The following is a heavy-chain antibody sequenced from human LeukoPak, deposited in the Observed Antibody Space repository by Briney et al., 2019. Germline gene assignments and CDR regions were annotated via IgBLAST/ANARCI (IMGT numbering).Heavy chain of an antibody. CDR1: GGSISSYY. V-gene: IGHV4-4*09. J-gene: IGHJ4*02. Sequence: SETLSLTCTVSGGSISSYYWSWIRQPPGKGLEWIGYIYNRGSTNYNPSLKSRVTISVDTSKNQFSLKLSSVTAADTAVYYCARSLGYLTQAAGYWGQGTLVTVSS. CDR2: IYNRGST. D-gene: IGHD3-22*01. CDR3: ARSLGYLTQAAGY.